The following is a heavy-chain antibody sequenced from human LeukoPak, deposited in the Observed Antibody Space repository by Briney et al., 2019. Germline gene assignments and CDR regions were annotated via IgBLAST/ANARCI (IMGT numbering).Heavy chain of an antibody. D-gene: IGHD3-10*01. CDR3: ARLYYYGSGSPRPPFDY. V-gene: IGHV4-4*02. CDR2: IYHSGST. Sequence: SETLSLTCAVSAGSISSSNWWSWVRQPPGKGLEWIGEIYHSGSTNYNPSLKSRVTISVDKSKNQFSLKLSSVTAADTAVYYCARLYYYGSGSPRPPFDYWGQGTLVTVSS. J-gene: IGHJ4*02. CDR1: AGSISSSNW.